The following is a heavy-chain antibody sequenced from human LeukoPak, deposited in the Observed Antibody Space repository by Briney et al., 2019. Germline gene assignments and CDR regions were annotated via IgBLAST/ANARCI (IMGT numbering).Heavy chain of an antibody. J-gene: IGHJ4*02. CDR2: IYHTEST. D-gene: IGHD2-2*01. CDR1: GYSFTSGHY. Sequence: PSETLSLTCSVSGYSFTSGHYWGWIRQPPGKGLEWIGDIYHTESTHYNPSLKSRVTISVDTSKNQFSLRLSSVAAADTAVYYCARYCSSTTCILRGFDYWGQGTLVTVSS. CDR3: ARYCSSTTCILRGFDY. V-gene: IGHV4-38-2*01.